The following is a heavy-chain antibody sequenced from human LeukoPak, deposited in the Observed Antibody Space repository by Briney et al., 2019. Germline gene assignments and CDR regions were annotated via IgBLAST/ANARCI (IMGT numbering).Heavy chain of an antibody. V-gene: IGHV3-7*01. CDR2: IRQDGSEK. Sequence: GGSLRLSCAASGFTFNNYWMSWVRQAPGKGLEWVAIIRQDGSEKKYVDSVKGRFTISRDNAKNSLYLEMNSLRAEDTSVYYCTRFSRSSSSNYWGQGTLVTVSS. CDR1: GFTFNNYW. CDR3: TRFSRSSSSNY. D-gene: IGHD6-6*01. J-gene: IGHJ4*02.